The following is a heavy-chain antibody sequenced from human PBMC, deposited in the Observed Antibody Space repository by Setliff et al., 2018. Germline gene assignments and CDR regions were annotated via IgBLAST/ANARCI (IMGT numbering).Heavy chain of an antibody. J-gene: IGHJ4*02. V-gene: IGHV4-39*01. CDR3: ARRADYSRSWSYYFDC. CDR2: ISYGGNT. D-gene: IGHD6-13*01. Sequence: SSETLSLTCTVSGASIRANHYWGWIRQTPGKGLEWIGSISYGGNTYYDPSLKSRVTIFADTSNDQFSLNLNSVTAADTAVYFCARRADYSRSWSYYFDCWGQGTLVTVSS. CDR1: GASIRANHY.